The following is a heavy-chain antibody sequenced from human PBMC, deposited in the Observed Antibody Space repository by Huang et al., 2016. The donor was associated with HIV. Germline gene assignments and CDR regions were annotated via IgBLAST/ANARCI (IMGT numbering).Heavy chain of an antibody. V-gene: IGHV4-34*01. CDR1: GGSFSGHS. D-gene: IGHD5-18*01. J-gene: IGHJ4*02. CDR2: VNHSGST. Sequence: QVQLQQWGAGLLKPSETLSLTCAVYGGSFSGHSWTWIRQPPGKGRERIGEVNHSGSTNYSPSLKSRVTISVDTAKNQFSLKLTSVTAADTAVYYYARGYIRLSYWGQGTLVTVSS. CDR3: ARGYIRLSY.